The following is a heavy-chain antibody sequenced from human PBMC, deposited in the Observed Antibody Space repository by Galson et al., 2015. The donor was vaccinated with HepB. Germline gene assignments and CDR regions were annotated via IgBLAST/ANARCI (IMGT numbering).Heavy chain of an antibody. Sequence: SLRLSCAASGFTFSSYSMNRGRQAPGTGLEWVSSISSSRYIYYADSVKGRFTISRDNAKNSLYLEMNSLRGDDTAVYYCARFDCSGGSCYSGYGMDVWGQGTTVTVSS. CDR1: GFTFSSYS. J-gene: IGHJ6*02. CDR2: ISSSRYI. V-gene: IGHV3-21*01. D-gene: IGHD2-15*01. CDR3: ARFDCSGGSCYSGYGMDV.